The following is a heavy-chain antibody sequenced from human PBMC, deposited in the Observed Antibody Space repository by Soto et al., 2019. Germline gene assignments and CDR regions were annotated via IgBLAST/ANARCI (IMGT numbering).Heavy chain of an antibody. D-gene: IGHD2-8*01. CDR3: AKNGQPPYYYYGMDV. V-gene: IGHV1-18*01. Sequence: QGQLVQSGAEVKKPGASVKVSCKASGYTFTRYGISWVRQAPGQGLEWMGWISGYNGDTNHAQKFQGRVTKTIDTSTSTAYMELRSLTSDDTAVYYCAKNGQPPYYYYGMDVWGQGTTVTVSS. J-gene: IGHJ6*02. CDR2: ISGYNGDT. CDR1: GYTFTRYG.